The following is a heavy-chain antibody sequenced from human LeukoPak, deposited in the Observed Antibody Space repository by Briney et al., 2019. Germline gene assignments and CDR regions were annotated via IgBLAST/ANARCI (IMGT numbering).Heavy chain of an antibody. CDR1: GYTFTSYG. CDR3: ARTEQVGLDFDY. CDR2: ISAYNGNT. V-gene: IGHV1-18*01. J-gene: IGHJ4*02. D-gene: IGHD3/OR15-3a*01. Sequence: ASVKVSCKASGYTFTSYGISWVRQAPGQGLEWMGWISAYNGNTNYAQKLQGRVTMTTDTSTSTAYMELRGLRSDDTAVYYCARTEQVGLDFDYWGQGTLVTVSS.